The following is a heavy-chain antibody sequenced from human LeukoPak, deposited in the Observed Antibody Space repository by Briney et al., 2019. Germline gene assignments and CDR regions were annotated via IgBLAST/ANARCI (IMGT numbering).Heavy chain of an antibody. CDR1: GGSFSGYY. Sequence: SETLSLTCAVYGGSFSGYYWSWIRQPAGKGLEWIGRIYTSGSTNYNPSLKSRVTMSVDTSKNQFSLKLSSVTAADTAVYYCARAAAAGTPPDYWGQGTLVTVSS. V-gene: IGHV4-59*10. CDR3: ARAAAAGTPPDY. CDR2: IYTSGST. D-gene: IGHD6-13*01. J-gene: IGHJ4*02.